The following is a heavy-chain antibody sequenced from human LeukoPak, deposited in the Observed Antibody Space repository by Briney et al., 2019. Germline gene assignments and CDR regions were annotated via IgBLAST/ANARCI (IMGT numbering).Heavy chain of an antibody. CDR1: GFTLSSYA. V-gene: IGHV3-23*01. CDR2: ISGSGGST. CDR3: AKRRLYYYYMDV. J-gene: IGHJ6*03. Sequence: GGSLTLSCAASGFTLSSYAISWVRQVPGKGLEKVSAISGSGGSTYYADSVKGPFTISRDNYKNTLYLQMNSLRAEDTAVYYCAKRRLYYYYMDVWGKGTTVTVSS.